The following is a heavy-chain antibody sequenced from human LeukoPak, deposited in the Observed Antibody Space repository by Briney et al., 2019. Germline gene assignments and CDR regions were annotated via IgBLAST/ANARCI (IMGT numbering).Heavy chain of an antibody. J-gene: IGHJ6*02. Sequence: SETLSLTCAVYGGSFSGYYWSWIRQPPGKGLEWIGEINHSGSTNYNPSLKSRVTISVDTSKNQFSLKLSSVTAADTAVYYCARGPTTDGSGSYFSCGMDVWGQGTTVTVSS. CDR2: INHSGST. CDR1: GGSFSGYY. V-gene: IGHV4-34*01. D-gene: IGHD3-10*01. CDR3: ARGPTTDGSGSYFSCGMDV.